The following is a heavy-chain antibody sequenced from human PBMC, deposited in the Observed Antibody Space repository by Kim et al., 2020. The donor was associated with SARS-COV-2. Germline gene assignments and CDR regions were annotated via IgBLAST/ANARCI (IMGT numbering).Heavy chain of an antibody. CDR1: GFTFGDYA. J-gene: IGHJ4*02. CDR3: AKLWYCSGGSCSSKAPFEY. V-gene: IGHV3-9*01. Sequence: GGSLRLSCAASGFTFGDYAMHWVRQAPGKGLEWVSGISWNSGSIGYADSVKGRFTISRDNAKNSLYLQMNSLRAEDTALYYCAKLWYCSGGSCSSKAPFEYWGQGTLVTVSS. D-gene: IGHD2-15*01. CDR2: ISWNSGSI.